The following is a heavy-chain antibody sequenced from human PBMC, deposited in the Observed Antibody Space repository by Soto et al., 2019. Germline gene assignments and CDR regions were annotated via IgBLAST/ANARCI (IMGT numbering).Heavy chain of an antibody. CDR1: GYTFTSYD. CDR2: MNPNSGNT. Sequence: QVQLVQSGAEVKKPGASVKVSCKASGYTFTSYDINWVRQATGQGLEWMGWMNPNSGNTGYAQKFQGRVTMTRNTSISTAYMELSSLRSEDTAVYYCAREGYSQSKDYYYYYGMDVWGQGTTVTVSS. J-gene: IGHJ6*02. CDR3: AREGYSQSKDYYYYYGMDV. V-gene: IGHV1-8*01. D-gene: IGHD6-13*01.